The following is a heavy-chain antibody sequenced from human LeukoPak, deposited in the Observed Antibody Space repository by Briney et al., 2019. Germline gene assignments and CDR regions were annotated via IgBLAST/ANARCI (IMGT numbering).Heavy chain of an antibody. D-gene: IGHD2-15*01. V-gene: IGHV1-8*02. Sequence: ASVKVSCKASGYTFTGYCMHWVRQAPGQGLEWMGWINPNSGNTGYAQKFQGRVTMTRNTSISTAYMELSSLRSEDTAVYYCAREPKGGQAFDIWGQGTMVTVSS. CDR1: GYTFTGYC. CDR3: AREPKGGQAFDI. J-gene: IGHJ3*02. CDR2: INPNSGNT.